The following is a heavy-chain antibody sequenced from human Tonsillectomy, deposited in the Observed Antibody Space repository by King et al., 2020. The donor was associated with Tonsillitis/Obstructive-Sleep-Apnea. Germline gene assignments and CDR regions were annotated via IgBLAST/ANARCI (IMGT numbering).Heavy chain of an antibody. J-gene: IGHJ3*01. CDR3: AKGKLRFLEWLLWQF. CDR1: GFTFSSYA. V-gene: IGHV3-23*04. CDR2: ISGSGGST. Sequence: VQLVESGGGLVQPGGSLRLSCAASGFTFSSYAMSWVRQAPGKGLEWVAAISGSGGSTYYADTVKGRFTISRDNSKNTRYLQMNSLRAEDTAVYYCAKGKLRFLEWLLWQFWGQGTMVTVSS. D-gene: IGHD3-3*01.